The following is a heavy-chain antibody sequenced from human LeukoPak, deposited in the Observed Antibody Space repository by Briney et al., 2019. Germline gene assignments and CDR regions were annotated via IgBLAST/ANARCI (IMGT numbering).Heavy chain of an antibody. Sequence: PSETLSLTCTVSGGSMEIDYWNWIRQPAGKGLEWIGRIYNSGSANYSPSLKSRVTMSIDTSKSRISLQLTSVTAADTAVYYCAKNRVAAAGTTFATWGQGTLVTVSS. CDR1: GGSMEIDY. J-gene: IGHJ5*02. V-gene: IGHV4-4*07. D-gene: IGHD6-13*01. CDR3: AKNRVAAAGTTFAT. CDR2: IYNSGSA.